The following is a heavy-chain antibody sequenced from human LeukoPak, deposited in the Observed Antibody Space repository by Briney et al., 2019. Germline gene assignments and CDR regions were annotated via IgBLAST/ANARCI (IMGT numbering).Heavy chain of an antibody. J-gene: IGHJ4*02. V-gene: IGHV3-33*06. CDR2: IWSDATNQ. D-gene: IGHD4-11*01. CDR3: AKDAQRGFDYSSSLES. CDR1: RFTFSHFG. Sequence: GKSLTLSCVASRFTFSHFGMHWVRQAPGKGLEWVAVIWSDATNQYYADSVKSRFTISRDNSRNTVFLQMNSLRVEDTAVYFCAKDAQRGFDYSSSLESWGQGTLVTVSS.